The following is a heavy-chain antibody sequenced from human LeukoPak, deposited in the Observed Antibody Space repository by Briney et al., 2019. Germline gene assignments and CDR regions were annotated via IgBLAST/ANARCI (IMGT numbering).Heavy chain of an antibody. V-gene: IGHV4-59*01. CDR3: ARWTTVTTY. J-gene: IGHJ4*02. Sequence: PSETLSLTCTVPGGSISSYYWSWIRQPPGKGLEWIGYIYYSGSTNYNPSLKSRVTISVDTSKNQFSLKLSSVTAADTAVYYCARWTTVTTYWGQGTLVTVSS. CDR2: IYYSGST. D-gene: IGHD4-17*01. CDR1: GGSISSYY.